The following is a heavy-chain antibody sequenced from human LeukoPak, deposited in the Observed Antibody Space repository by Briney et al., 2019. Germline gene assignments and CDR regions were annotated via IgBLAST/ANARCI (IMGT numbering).Heavy chain of an antibody. D-gene: IGHD3-10*01. CDR1: GFTFSSYS. V-gene: IGHV3-48*02. CDR3: ARERFGDFDY. Sequence: GESLKISCAASGFTFSSYSMNWVRQAPGKGLEWVSYISSSSGTIYYADSVKGRFTISRDNAKNSLYLQMNSLRDDDAAVYYCARERFGDFDYGGQGTLVTVSS. J-gene: IGHJ4*02. CDR2: ISSSSGTI.